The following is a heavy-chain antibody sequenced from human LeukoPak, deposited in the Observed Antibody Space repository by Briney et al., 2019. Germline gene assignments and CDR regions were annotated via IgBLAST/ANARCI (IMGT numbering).Heavy chain of an antibody. CDR3: ARADPMYYFDY. V-gene: IGHV3-9*01. CDR1: GFTFDDYA. CDR2: ISWNSGSI. J-gene: IGHJ4*02. Sequence: GRSLRLSCAASGFTFDDYAMHWVRQAPGKGLEWVSGISWNSGSIGYADSVKGRFTISRDNAKNSLYLQMNSLRAEDTAVYYCARADPMYYFDYWGQGTLVTVSS.